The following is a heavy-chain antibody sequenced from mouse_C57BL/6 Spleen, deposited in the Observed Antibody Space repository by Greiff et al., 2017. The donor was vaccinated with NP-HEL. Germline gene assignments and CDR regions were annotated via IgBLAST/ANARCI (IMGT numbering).Heavy chain of an antibody. CDR2: IDPEDGET. J-gene: IGHJ1*03. V-gene: IGHV14-2*01. CDR3: AMPLYYGSSYWYFDV. CDR1: GFNIKDYY. Sequence: EVKLMESGAELVKPGASVKLSCTASGFNIKDYYMHWVKQRTEQGLEWIGRIDPEDGETKYAPKFQGKATITADTSSNTAYLQLSSLTSEDTAVYYCAMPLYYGSSYWYFDVWGTGTTVTVSS. D-gene: IGHD1-1*01.